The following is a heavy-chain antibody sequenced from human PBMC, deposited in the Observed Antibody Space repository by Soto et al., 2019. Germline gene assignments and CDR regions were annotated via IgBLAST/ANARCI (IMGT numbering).Heavy chain of an antibody. CDR3: ARYMSGSHTEYFQF. Sequence: QVQLVQSGAEVKKPGASVKVSCKTSGYTFSNYGVTWVRQAPGQGLEWMGWISGKNGNTDYAQKFQGRVTMTTDTSKSTVYMELRSLTSDDTAMYYCARYMSGSHTEYFQFWGQGTLVIVSS. J-gene: IGHJ1*01. CDR2: ISGKNGNT. CDR1: GYTFSNYG. V-gene: IGHV1-18*01. D-gene: IGHD3-3*01.